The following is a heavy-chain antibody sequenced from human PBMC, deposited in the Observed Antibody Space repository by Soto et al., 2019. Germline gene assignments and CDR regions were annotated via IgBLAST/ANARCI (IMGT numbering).Heavy chain of an antibody. CDR3: ARGLNYYDSSGPLDY. Sequence: ETLSLTCTVSGGSISRYYWNWIRQPPGKGLEWIGYIYYSGSTNYNPSLKSRVTISVDTSKNQFSLKLSSVTAADTAVYYCARGLNYYDSSGPLDYWGQGTLVTVSS. CDR2: IYYSGST. V-gene: IGHV4-59*12. J-gene: IGHJ4*02. CDR1: GGSISRYY. D-gene: IGHD3-22*01.